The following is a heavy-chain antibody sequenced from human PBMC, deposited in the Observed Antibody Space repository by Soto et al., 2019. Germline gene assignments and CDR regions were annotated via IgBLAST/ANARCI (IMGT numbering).Heavy chain of an antibody. CDR1: GFSLSIYS. V-gene: IGHV3-21*01. J-gene: IGHJ4*02. D-gene: IGHD2-21*01. Sequence: EVQLVEAGGGLVQPGGSLRLSCAASGFSLSIYSMNWVGQAPGKGLEWVSSISRTSDYIFYADSVRGRFTISRDNARNSLFLQMDSLRAEHTAVYYCVRLTCAADCYSLAYWGQGSLVTGSS. CDR3: VRLTCAADCYSLAY. CDR2: ISRTSDYI.